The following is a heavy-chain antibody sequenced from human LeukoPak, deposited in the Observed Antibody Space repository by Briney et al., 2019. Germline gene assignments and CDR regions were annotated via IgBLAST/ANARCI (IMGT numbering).Heavy chain of an antibody. CDR3: ARGVYIAAAQYAY. D-gene: IGHD6-13*01. CDR2: INHSGST. Sequence: ASETLSLTCAVYGGSFSGYYWSWIRQPPGKGLEWIGEINHSGSTNYNPSLKSRVTISVDTSKNQFSLKLSSVTAADTAVYYCARGVYIAAAQYAYWGQGTLVTVSS. V-gene: IGHV4-34*01. J-gene: IGHJ4*02. CDR1: GGSFSGYY.